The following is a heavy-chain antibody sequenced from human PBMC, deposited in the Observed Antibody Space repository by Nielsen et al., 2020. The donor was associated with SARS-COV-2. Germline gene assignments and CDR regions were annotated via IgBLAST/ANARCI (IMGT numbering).Heavy chain of an antibody. D-gene: IGHD6-13*01. V-gene: IGHV7-4-1*02. J-gene: IGHJ2*01. CDR2: INTNTGNP. Sequence: ASVKVSCKASGYTFTSYAMNWVRQAPGQGLEWMGWINTNTGNPTYAQGFTGRFVFSLDTSVSTAYLQISSLKAEDTAVYYCARGHSSSWYPSNYWYFDLWGRGTLVTVSS. CDR1: GYTFTSYA. CDR3: ARGHSSSWYPSNYWYFDL.